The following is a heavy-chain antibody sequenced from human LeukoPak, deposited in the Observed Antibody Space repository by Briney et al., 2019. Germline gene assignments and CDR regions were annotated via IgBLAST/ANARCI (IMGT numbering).Heavy chain of an antibody. CDR1: GGSISSSSYY. CDR2: IYYSGST. J-gene: IGHJ4*02. CDR3: ARGPDDIVVVPLDY. D-gene: IGHD2-2*01. Sequence: SETLSLTCTVSGGSISSSSYYWGWIRQPPGKGLEWLGSIYYSGSTYYNPSLKSRVTISVDTPKKQFSLKLSSVTAADTAVYYCARGPDDIVVVPLDYWGQGTLVTVSS. V-gene: IGHV4-39*01.